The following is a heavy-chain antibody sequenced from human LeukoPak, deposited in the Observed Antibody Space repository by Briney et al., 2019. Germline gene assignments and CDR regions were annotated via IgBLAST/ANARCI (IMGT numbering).Heavy chain of an antibody. CDR2: IAPLFGTT. V-gene: IGHV1-69*05. Sequence: GASVKVSCKTSGYTFIDSYIHWVRQAPGQGLEWMGGIAPLFGTTNYAQRFQGRVTITTDESTSSAYMELSSLRSHDTAVYYCAIGSGSYQGGWFDPWGQGTLVTVSS. CDR3: AIGSGSYQGGWFDP. CDR1: GYTFIDSY. J-gene: IGHJ5*02. D-gene: IGHD1-26*01.